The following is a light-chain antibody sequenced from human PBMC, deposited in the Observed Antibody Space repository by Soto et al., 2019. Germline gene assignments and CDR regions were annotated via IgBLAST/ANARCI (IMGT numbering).Light chain of an antibody. CDR1: SSNIGSNT. CDR3: AAWDDSLNGPV. J-gene: IGLJ2*01. CDR2: SNN. Sequence: QSVLTQPPSASGTPGQRVTISCSGSSSNIGSNTVNWYQQLPGTAPKLLLYSNNRRPSGVPDRFSGSKSGTSASLAISGLQSEDEADYYCAAWDDSLNGPVFGGGTKVTVL. V-gene: IGLV1-44*01.